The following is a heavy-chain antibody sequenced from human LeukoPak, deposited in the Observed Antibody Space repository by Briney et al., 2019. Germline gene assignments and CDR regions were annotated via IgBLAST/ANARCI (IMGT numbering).Heavy chain of an antibody. J-gene: IGHJ6*02. Sequence: GGSLRLSCAASGFTFSNAWMSWFRQAPGKGLEWVGHIKSKTDGGATEYAAPVKGRLTISRDDSKNTLFLQMNSLKTEDTAVYYCTTASRGSLFYYYYGMDVWGQGTTVTVSS. D-gene: IGHD5-12*01. CDR2: IKSKTDGGAT. CDR1: GFTFSNAW. CDR3: TTASRGSLFYYYYGMDV. V-gene: IGHV3-15*01.